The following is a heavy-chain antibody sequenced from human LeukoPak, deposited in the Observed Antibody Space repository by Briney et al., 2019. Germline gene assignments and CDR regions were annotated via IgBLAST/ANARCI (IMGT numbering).Heavy chain of an antibody. D-gene: IGHD3-3*01. V-gene: IGHV4-61*01. J-gene: IGHJ4*02. CDR3: ARVSPAYHDFSLGGGGYLDY. Sequence: PSETLSLTCTVSGGSVSSGSYYWSWIRQPPGKGLEWIGYIYYSGSTNYSPSLKSRVTMSVDTSKNQCSLKVSSVTAADTAVYYCARVSPAYHDFSLGGGGYLDYWGQGTLVTVSS. CDR1: GGSVSSGSYY. CDR2: IYYSGST.